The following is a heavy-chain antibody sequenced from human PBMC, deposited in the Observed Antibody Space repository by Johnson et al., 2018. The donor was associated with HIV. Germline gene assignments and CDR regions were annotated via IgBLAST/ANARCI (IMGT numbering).Heavy chain of an antibody. CDR3: AKGTNGQSWAFDI. V-gene: IGHV3-30*18. CDR1: GFTFSNYG. Sequence: QVQLVESGGGLVQPGGSLRLSCAASGFTFSNYGMHWVRQAPGKGLAWVALTSYDESDKFYADSVKGRFIISRDNPRNTLYLQMNGLRAEDTAVYYCAKGTNGQSWAFDIWGQGTVVTVSS. CDR2: TSYDESDK. D-gene: IGHD2-8*01. J-gene: IGHJ3*02.